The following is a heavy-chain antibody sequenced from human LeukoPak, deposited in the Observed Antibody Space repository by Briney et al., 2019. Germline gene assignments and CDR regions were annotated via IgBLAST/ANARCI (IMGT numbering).Heavy chain of an antibody. Sequence: PSQTLSLTCTVSGGSISSGGYYWSWIRQHPGKGLEWIGYIYYSGSTYYNPSLKSRVTISVDTSKNQFSLKLSSVTAADTAVYYRARVCYYDSSGYLYAFDIWGQGTMVTVSS. CDR2: IYYSGST. J-gene: IGHJ3*02. D-gene: IGHD3-22*01. CDR1: GGSISSGGYY. V-gene: IGHV4-31*03. CDR3: ARVCYYDSSGYLYAFDI.